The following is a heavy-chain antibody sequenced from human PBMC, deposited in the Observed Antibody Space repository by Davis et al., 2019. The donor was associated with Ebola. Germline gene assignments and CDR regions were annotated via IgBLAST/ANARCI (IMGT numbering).Heavy chain of an antibody. V-gene: IGHV1-69*11. D-gene: IGHD6-19*01. Sequence: AASVKVSCKASGGTFSSYAISWVRQAPGQGLEWMGRIIPILGTANYAQKFQGRVTITADESTSTAYMELSSLRSEDTAVYYCGGGWLVLPNYWGQGTLVTVSS. CDR2: IIPILGTA. J-gene: IGHJ4*02. CDR3: GGGWLVLPNY. CDR1: GGTFSSYA.